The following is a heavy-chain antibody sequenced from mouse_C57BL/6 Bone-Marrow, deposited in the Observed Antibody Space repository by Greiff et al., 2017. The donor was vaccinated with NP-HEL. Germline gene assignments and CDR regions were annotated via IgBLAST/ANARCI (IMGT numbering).Heavy chain of an antibody. Sequence: EVMLVESGGGLVQPGGSLKLSCAASGFTFSDYGMAWVRQAPRKGPEWVAFISNLAYSIYYADTVTGRFTISRENANNTLYLEMSSLRSEDTAMYYCARRSEGYWYFDVWGTGTTVTVSS. CDR2: ISNLAYSI. CDR1: GFTFSDYG. CDR3: ARRSEGYWYFDV. J-gene: IGHJ1*03. V-gene: IGHV5-15*01.